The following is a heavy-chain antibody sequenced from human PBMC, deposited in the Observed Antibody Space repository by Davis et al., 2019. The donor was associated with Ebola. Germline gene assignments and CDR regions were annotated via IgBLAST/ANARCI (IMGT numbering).Heavy chain of an antibody. CDR2: ISYDGSIQ. D-gene: IGHD1-1*01. J-gene: IGHJ2*01. V-gene: IGHV3-30*04. CDR3: ARATPQLDTLYFNL. Sequence: GESLKISCVASGFTFGTNTIHWVRQAPGKGLEWVAVISYDGSIQYYAASVKGRFTISRDNAKNTLYLQMNSLRPDDTAVYYCARATPQLDTLYFNLWGRGTLVTVSS. CDR1: GFTFGTNT.